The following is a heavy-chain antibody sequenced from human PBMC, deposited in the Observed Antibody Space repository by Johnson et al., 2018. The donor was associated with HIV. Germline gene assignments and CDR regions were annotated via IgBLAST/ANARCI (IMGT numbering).Heavy chain of an antibody. CDR3: TRVSFGEGAFDI. D-gene: IGHD3-10*01. CDR1: RFTFSDYY. J-gene: IGHJ3*02. Sequence: VLLVESGGGLVKPGGSLRLSCAASRFTFSDYYMSWIRQTPGKGLEWVAYISSSGGTIYYADSVKCRFSISRDNAKNSLYLQMNSLRAEDTAVYYCTRVSFGEGAFDIWGHGTMVTVSS. CDR2: ISSSGGTI. V-gene: IGHV3-11*01.